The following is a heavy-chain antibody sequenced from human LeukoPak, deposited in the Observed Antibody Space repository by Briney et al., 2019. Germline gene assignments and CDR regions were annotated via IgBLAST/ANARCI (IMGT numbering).Heavy chain of an antibody. CDR2: IYYSGST. V-gene: IGHV4-59*08. D-gene: IGHD1-1*01. CDR3: ARGPSDGYDSTFDY. Sequence: SETLSLTCTVSGGSISNYYWSWIRQPPGKGLEWIGYIYYSGSTNYNPSLKSRVTISVDTSKNQFSLKLSSVTAADTAVYYCARGPSDGYDSTFDYWGQGTLVTVSS. CDR1: GGSISNYY. J-gene: IGHJ4*02.